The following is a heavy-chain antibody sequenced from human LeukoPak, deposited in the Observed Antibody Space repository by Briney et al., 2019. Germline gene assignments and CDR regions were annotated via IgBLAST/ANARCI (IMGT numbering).Heavy chain of an antibody. Sequence: GGSLRLSCAASGFTVSSNYMSWVRQAPGKGLEWVSVIYSGGSTYYADSVKGRFTISRDNSKNTLYLQMNSLRAEDTAVYYCAKAGPHIVVVIANLDYWGQGTLVTVSS. J-gene: IGHJ4*02. D-gene: IGHD2-21*01. CDR1: GFTVSSNY. CDR2: IYSGGST. CDR3: AKAGPHIVVVIANLDY. V-gene: IGHV3-53*01.